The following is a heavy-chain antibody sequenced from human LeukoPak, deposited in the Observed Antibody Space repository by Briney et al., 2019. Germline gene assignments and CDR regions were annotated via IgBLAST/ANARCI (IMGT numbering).Heavy chain of an antibody. D-gene: IGHD2-15*01. J-gene: IGHJ3*02. CDR2: IKSKSDDGTA. Sequence: GGSLRLSCAASGLSFSTAWMSWVRQAPGKGLEWVGRIKSKSDDGTAVYTAPVKGRFTISRDDSKDTLYLQMNSLKTEDTAVYYCARGPPGYGYDVFDIWGQGTMVTVSS. CDR1: GLSFSTAW. V-gene: IGHV3-15*01. CDR3: ARGPPGYGYDVFDI.